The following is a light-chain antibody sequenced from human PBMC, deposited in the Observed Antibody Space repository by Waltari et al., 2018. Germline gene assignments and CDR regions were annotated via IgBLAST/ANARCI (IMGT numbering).Light chain of an antibody. V-gene: IGKV1-16*01. CDR2: AAS. CDR3: QQYKCFPLT. CDR1: QGIASY. Sequence: DIQMTQSPSSLSASVGDRVTITCRASQGIASYLAWFQQKPGKAPKYLIDAASRLQSGVPSMFSGSGSGTDFTLTISSLQPEDFATYYCQQYKCFPLTFGGGTKVEIK. J-gene: IGKJ4*01.